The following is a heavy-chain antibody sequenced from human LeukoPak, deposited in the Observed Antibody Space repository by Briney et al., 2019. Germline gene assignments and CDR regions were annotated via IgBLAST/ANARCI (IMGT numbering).Heavy chain of an antibody. CDR3: AREEGIAAAGTGY. D-gene: IGHD6-13*01. V-gene: IGHV3-23*01. CDR1: GFTFSNYA. J-gene: IGHJ4*02. Sequence: GGSLRLSCAASGFTFSNYAMSWVRQAPGKGLEWVSTLSGTGGSTYYADSVKGRFTISRDNAKNSLYLQMNSLRAEDTAVYYCAREEGIAAAGTGYWGQGTLVTVSS. CDR2: LSGTGGST.